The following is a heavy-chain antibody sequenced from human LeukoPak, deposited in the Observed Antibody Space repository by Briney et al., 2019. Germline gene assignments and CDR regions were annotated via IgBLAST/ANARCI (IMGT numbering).Heavy chain of an antibody. J-gene: IGHJ6*03. CDR2: MYYSGSA. CDR3: ARHGVWSTIFGVVITYYYYYMDV. D-gene: IGHD3-3*01. V-gene: IGHV4-59*08. CDR1: GVSIRLYN. Sequence: PSETLSLTCTVSGVSIRLYNWSWVRQSPEKGLECIWYMYYSGSASYNPSLESRVTISVDTSKNHLCLRLTSVIAADTAVYYCARHGVWSTIFGVVITYYYYYMDVWGKGTTVTVSS.